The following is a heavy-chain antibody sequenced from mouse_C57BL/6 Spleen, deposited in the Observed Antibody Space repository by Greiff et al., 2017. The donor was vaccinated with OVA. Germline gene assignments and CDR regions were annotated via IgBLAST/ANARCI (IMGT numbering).Heavy chain of an antibody. J-gene: IGHJ3*01. D-gene: IGHD2-1*01. V-gene: IGHV1-81*01. CDR1: GYTFTSYG. CDR3: ARGGSTHGNEVFAY. CDR2: IYPRSGNT. Sequence: VQLQQSGAELARPGASVKLSCKASGYTFTSYGISWVKQRNGQGLEWIGGIYPRSGNTYYNEKFKGKATPTADKSSSTAYMELRSLTSEDSAVYFCARGGSTHGNEVFAYWGQGTLVTVSA.